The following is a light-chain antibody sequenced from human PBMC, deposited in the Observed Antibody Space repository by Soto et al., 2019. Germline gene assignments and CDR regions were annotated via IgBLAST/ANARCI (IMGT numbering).Light chain of an antibody. V-gene: IGLV2-14*01. CDR2: DVS. Sequence: QSALTQPASVSGSPGQSITISCTGTSSDVVGYNYVSWYQQHPGKAPKLMIYDVSNRPSGVSNRFSGSKSGNTASLTISGLQAEDEADYYCSSYTSSSTPRDVFGTGTKVTVL. J-gene: IGLJ1*01. CDR3: SSYTSSSTPRDV. CDR1: SSDVVGYNY.